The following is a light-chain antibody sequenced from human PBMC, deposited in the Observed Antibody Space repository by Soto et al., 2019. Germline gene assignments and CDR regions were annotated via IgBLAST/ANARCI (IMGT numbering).Light chain of an antibody. Sequence: DIVMTQSPATLSVSPGERATLSGRARQSVSSNLAWYQQKPGQATRLLIYGASTRATGIQARFSGSGSGTEFTLTISSLQSEDFAVYYCQQYNNWPWTVGQGTKVEIK. CDR1: QSVSSN. CDR3: QQYNNWPWT. J-gene: IGKJ1*01. V-gene: IGKV3-15*01. CDR2: GAS.